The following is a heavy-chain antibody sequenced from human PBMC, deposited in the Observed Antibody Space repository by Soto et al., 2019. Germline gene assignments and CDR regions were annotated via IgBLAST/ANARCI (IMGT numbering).Heavy chain of an antibody. CDR2: MNPNSGNT. CDR1: GYTFASYD. D-gene: IGHD3-16*01. Sequence: ASVKVSCKASGYTFASYDINWVRQATDQGLEWMGWMNPNSGNTGYAQKFQGRVTMTRDYFISTAYMELSSLTSEDTAVYYCARDQSWRDLVWWFDPWGQGALVTVSS. V-gene: IGHV1-8*01. J-gene: IGHJ5*02. CDR3: ARDQSWRDLVWWFDP.